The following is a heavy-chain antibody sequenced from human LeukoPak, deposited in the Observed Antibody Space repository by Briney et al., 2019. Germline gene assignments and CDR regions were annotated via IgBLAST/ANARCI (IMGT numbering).Heavy chain of an antibody. J-gene: IGHJ5*02. Sequence: PGGSLRLSCAAFGFTFDDYAMHWVRQAPGKGLEWVSGISWNSGNIGYADSVKGRFTISRDNAKNSLYLQMNSLRAEDMALYYYAKGPFGEVIGNNWFDPWGQGTLVTVSS. V-gene: IGHV3-9*03. CDR3: AKGPFGEVIGNNWFDP. D-gene: IGHD3-16*02. CDR2: ISWNSGNI. CDR1: GFTFDDYA.